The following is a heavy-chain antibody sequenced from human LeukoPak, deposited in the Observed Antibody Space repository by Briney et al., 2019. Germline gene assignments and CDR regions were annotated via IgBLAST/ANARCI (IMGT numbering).Heavy chain of an antibody. D-gene: IGHD6-19*01. J-gene: IGHJ4*02. CDR3: ARGPLSYSSGWYYFDY. CDR2: INPNSGGT. CDR1: GYTFTGYY. V-gene: IGHV1-2*06. Sequence: ASVKVSCKASGYTFTGYYMHWVRQAPGQGLEWMGRINPNSGGTNYAQKFQGRVTMTRDTSISTAYMELSRLRSDDTAVYYCARGPLSYSSGWYYFDYWGQGTLVTVSS.